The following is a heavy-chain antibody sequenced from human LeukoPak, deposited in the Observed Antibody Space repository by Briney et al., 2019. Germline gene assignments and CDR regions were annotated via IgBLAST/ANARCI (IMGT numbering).Heavy chain of an antibody. D-gene: IGHD6-19*01. V-gene: IGHV1-2*02. CDR1: GYTFTFYY. J-gene: IGHJ5*02. CDR2: INPNSGGT. Sequence: ASVKVSFTSSGYTFTFYYMHWVRQAPGQGLEWTGWINPNSGGTNYAQKFQGRVTMTRDTSISTAYMGLSRLRSDDTAVYYCARDANKWLVDYNWFDPWGQGTLVTVSS. CDR3: ARDANKWLVDYNWFDP.